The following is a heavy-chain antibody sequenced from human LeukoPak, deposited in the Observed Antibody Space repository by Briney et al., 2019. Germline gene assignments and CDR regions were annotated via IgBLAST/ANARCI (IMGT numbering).Heavy chain of an antibody. CDR1: GFTFDDYA. J-gene: IGHJ3*02. V-gene: IGHV3-43D*03. CDR2: ISWDGGST. CDR3: ARLSSWVFEI. Sequence: GGSLRLSCAASGFTFDDYAMHWVRQAPGKGLEWVSLISWDGGSTYYADSVKGRFTISRDNAKNLLYLQMNSLRAEGTAVYFCARLSSWVFEIWGQGTMVTVSS. D-gene: IGHD2-21*02.